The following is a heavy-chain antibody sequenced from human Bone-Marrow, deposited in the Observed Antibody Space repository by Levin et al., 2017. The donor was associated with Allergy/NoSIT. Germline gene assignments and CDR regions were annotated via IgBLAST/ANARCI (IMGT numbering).Heavy chain of an antibody. Sequence: PGGSLRLSCAASGFTFSSYWMHWVRQAPGKGLVWVSRINSDGSSASHADSVKGRFTISRDNAKNTLYLQMTSLRAEDTAVYYCARGRYYGMDVWGQGTTVTVSS. CDR1: GFTFSSYW. V-gene: IGHV3-74*01. CDR3: ARGRYYGMDV. CDR2: INSDGSSA. J-gene: IGHJ6*02.